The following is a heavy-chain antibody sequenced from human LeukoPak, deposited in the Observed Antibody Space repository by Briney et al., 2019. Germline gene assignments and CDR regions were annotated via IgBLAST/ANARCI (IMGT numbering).Heavy chain of an antibody. D-gene: IGHD3-16*01. CDR3: ARESGSYLWRSWLNP. Sequence: SETLSLTCTAPGCSTNNYYWTWIRQPPGKGLEWIGNIYNSGDTNYNPSLQNRRTISIDKSSNQFFLKVISVSAADTAIYYCARESGSYLWRSWLNPWGQGTLVTVSS. CDR2: IYNSGDT. V-gene: IGHV4-59*01. CDR1: GCSTNNYY. J-gene: IGHJ5*02.